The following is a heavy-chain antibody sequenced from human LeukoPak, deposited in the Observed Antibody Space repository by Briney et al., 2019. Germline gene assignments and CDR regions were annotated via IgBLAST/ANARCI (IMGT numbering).Heavy chain of an antibody. CDR2: ISTSSSYI. V-gene: IGHV3-21*01. CDR1: GFTFSSYS. CDR3: ARVSGFCSSTSCYPPDY. Sequence: GGSLRLSCAASGFTFSSYSMNWVCQAPGRGLEWVSSISTSSSYIYYADSVKGRFTISRDNAKNSLYLQMNSLRAEDSAVYYCARVSGFCSSTSCYPPDYWGQGTLVTVSS. J-gene: IGHJ4*02. D-gene: IGHD2-2*01.